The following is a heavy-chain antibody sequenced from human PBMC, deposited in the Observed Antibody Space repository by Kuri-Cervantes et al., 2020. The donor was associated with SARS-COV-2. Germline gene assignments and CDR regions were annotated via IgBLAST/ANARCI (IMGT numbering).Heavy chain of an antibody. CDR2: INHSGST. J-gene: IGHJ5*02. D-gene: IGHD3-3*01. Sequence: SQTLSLTCAVYGGSFSGYYWSWIRQPPGKGLEWIGEINHSGSTNCNPSLKSRVTISVDTSKNQFSLKLSSVTAADTAVYYCARHDYDFWSGSIGWFDPWGQGTLVTVSS. CDR3: ARHDYDFWSGSIGWFDP. V-gene: IGHV4-34*01. CDR1: GGSFSGYY.